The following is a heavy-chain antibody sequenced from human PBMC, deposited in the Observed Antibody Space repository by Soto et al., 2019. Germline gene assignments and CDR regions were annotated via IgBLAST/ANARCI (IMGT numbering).Heavy chain of an antibody. CDR3: ARVLSDYGDLHFDY. Sequence: KPSETLSLTCAVSGGSISSSNWWSWVRQPPGKGLEWIGEIYHSGSTNYNPSLKSRVTISVDKSKNQFSLKLSSVTAADTAVYYCARVLSDYGDLHFDYWGQGTLVTVSS. D-gene: IGHD4-17*01. CDR1: GGSISSSNW. V-gene: IGHV4-4*02. CDR2: IYHSGST. J-gene: IGHJ4*02.